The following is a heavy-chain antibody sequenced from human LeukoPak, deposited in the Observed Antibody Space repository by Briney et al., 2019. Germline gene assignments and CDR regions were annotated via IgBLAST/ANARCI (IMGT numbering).Heavy chain of an antibody. Sequence: GGSLRLSCAASGFTLSSYEMNWVRQAPGKGLEWVSAFSGSGGSTYYADSVKGRFTISRDNSKNTLYLQMNSLRAEDTAVYYCAKSGYNRFDYWGQGTLVTVSS. V-gene: IGHV3-23*01. D-gene: IGHD5-24*01. J-gene: IGHJ4*02. CDR1: GFTLSSYE. CDR3: AKSGYNRFDY. CDR2: FSGSGGST.